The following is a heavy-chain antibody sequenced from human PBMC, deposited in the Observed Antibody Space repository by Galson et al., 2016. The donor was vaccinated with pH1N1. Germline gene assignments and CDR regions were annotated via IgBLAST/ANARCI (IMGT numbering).Heavy chain of an antibody. Sequence: LRLSCAASGFTFSAYWMHWVRQAPGKGLVWVSRVYTDGGRTGYADSVRGRFTISRDNAKNTLYLQMSSLRAEVTAVYYCARGDYVGYFVDQWGQGTLVAVSS. CDR1: GFTFSAYW. CDR3: ARGDYVGYFVDQ. V-gene: IGHV3-74*01. CDR2: VYTDGGRT. D-gene: IGHD4-23*01. J-gene: IGHJ4*02.